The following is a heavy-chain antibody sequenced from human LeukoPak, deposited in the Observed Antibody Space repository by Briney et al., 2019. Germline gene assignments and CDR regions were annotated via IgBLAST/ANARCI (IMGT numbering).Heavy chain of an antibody. J-gene: IGHJ4*02. Sequence: PGGSLRLSCAASGFTFNEYWMHWVRQAPGKGLVWVSRINYDGSTTTYADSVKGRFTISRDNAKNTLYMQMNSLRAEDTAVYYCARVTHYFGAGSLAIYYFDYWGQGTLVTVSS. CDR1: GFTFNEYW. CDR2: INYDGSTT. D-gene: IGHD3-10*01. CDR3: ARVTHYFGAGSLAIYYFDY. V-gene: IGHV3-74*01.